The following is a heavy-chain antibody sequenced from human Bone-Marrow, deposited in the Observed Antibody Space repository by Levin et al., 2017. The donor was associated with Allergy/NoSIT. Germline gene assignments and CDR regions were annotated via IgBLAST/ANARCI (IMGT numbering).Heavy chain of an antibody. CDR1: GFTVSRNY. J-gene: IGHJ4*02. CDR3: ETSPTAGY. Sequence: LTCAASGFTVSRNYMSWVRQAPGKGLEGVSIIYSGGDTYYSYSVKGRFTISRDSSKNTLYLQMHSLRAEDTAVYYCETSPTAGYWGQGTLVTVSS. V-gene: IGHV3-53*01. CDR2: IYSGGDT.